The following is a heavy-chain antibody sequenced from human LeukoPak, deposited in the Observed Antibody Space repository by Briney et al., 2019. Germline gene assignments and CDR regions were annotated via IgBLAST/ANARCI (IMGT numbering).Heavy chain of an antibody. V-gene: IGHV1-8*01. Sequence: EASVTVSCKASGYTFTSYDINWVRQATGQGLEWMGWMNPNSGNTGYAQKFQGRVTMTRNTSISTAYMELSSLRSEDTAVYYCARARLGTNFFDSWGQGTLVTVSS. CDR2: MNPNSGNT. J-gene: IGHJ4*02. CDR1: GYTFTSYD. CDR3: ARARLGTNFFDS.